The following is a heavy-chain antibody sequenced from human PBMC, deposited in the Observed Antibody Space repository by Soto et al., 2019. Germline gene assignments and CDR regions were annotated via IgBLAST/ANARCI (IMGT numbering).Heavy chain of an antibody. J-gene: IGHJ4*02. CDR3: ERGLTDYDFWRGVPFDY. V-gene: IGHV3-48*02. D-gene: IGHD3-3*01. CDR2: ISSSSSTI. CDR1: GFTFSSYS. Sequence: EVQLVESGGGLVQPGGSLRLSCAASGFTFSSYSMNWVRQAPGKGLEWVSYISSSSSTIYYADSVKGRFTISRDNAKNSMYLQMNSLRDEGTAVYYCERGLTDYDFWRGVPFDYWGQGTLVTVSS.